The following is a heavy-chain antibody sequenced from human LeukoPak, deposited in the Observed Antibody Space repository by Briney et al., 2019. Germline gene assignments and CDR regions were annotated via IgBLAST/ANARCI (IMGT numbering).Heavy chain of an antibody. J-gene: IGHJ4*02. CDR2: IHHSGNRFESGST. CDR3: ARENSGSYREFDY. CDR1: GHSIINTNY. V-gene: IGHV4-28*03. D-gene: IGHD1-26*01. Sequence: SETLSLTCTVSGHSIINTNYWGWIRQSPGKGLEWIGSIHHSGNRFESGSTHYNPSLRSRVTVSADTSKNQFSLTLSSVTAADTAVFYCARENSGSYREFDYWGQGTLVTVSS.